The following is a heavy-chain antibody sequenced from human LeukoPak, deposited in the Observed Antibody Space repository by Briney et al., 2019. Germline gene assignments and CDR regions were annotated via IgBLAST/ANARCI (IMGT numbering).Heavy chain of an antibody. D-gene: IGHD2-15*01. V-gene: IGHV4-59*11. CDR3: ARVASGLDYYVDV. J-gene: IGHJ6*03. CDR2: IYYSGST. Sequence: SETLSLTCTVSGGSISSHYWSWIRQPPGKGLEWIGYIYYSGSTNYNPSLKSRVTISVDTSKNQFSLKLSSVTAADTAVYYCARVASGLDYYVDVWGKGTTVTVSS. CDR1: GGSISSHY.